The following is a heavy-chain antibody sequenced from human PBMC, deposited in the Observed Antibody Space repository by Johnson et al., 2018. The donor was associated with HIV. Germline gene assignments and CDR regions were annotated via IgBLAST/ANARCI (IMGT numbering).Heavy chain of an antibody. CDR3: VKDSDTYYYGSGDAFDI. V-gene: IGHV3-43D*03. J-gene: IGHJ3*02. CDR2: ISWDGGHT. D-gene: IGHD3-10*01. Sequence: VQLVESGGVAVQPGGSLRLSCAASGFSFDDYAMHWVRQAPGKGLEWVSLISWDGGHTYYADSVKGRFIISRDNSKKSLYLQMNSLRAEDTALYFCVKDSDTYYYGSGDAFDIWGRGTMVTVSS. CDR1: GFSFDDYA.